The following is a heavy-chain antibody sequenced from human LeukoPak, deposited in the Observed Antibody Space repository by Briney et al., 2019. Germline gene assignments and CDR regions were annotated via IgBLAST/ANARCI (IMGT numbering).Heavy chain of an antibody. D-gene: IGHD3-10*01. CDR1: GFIFSNYA. CDR3: AKDVRSGSYYKFSLDY. J-gene: IGHJ4*02. Sequence: PGGSLRFSCAVTGFIFSNYAMHWVRQAPGKGLEWVAIISDDGSNKDYADSVKGRFTISRDNSKNTLYLQMNSLRTEDTAVYYCAKDVRSGSYYKFSLDYWGQGTLVTVSS. V-gene: IGHV3-30*18. CDR2: ISDDGSNK.